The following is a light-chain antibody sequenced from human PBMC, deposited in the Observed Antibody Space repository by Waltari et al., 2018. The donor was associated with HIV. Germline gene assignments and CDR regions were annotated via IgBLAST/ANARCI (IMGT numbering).Light chain of an antibody. J-gene: IGLJ2*01. Sequence: GQSITISCTGSSSDVGSYDYVSWYQQHPGKAPKLMIYEVNNRPSGVSNRFAGSKSGNTASLTISGLQAEDEAEYYCSSYTSSTTLLFGGGTKVTVL. V-gene: IGLV2-14*01. CDR3: SSYTSSTTLL. CDR2: EVN. CDR1: SSDVGSYDY.